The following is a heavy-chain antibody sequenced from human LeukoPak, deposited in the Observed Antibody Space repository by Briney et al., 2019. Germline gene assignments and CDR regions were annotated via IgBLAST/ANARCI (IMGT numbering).Heavy chain of an antibody. CDR2: ITSNGGST. D-gene: IGHD2/OR15-2a*01. CDR1: GFSFSTYA. Sequence: GGSLRLSCAASGFSFSTYAMHWVRQAPGKGLEYVSAITSNGGSTYYANSVKGRFTISRDNSKNTLYLQMGSLRAEDMAVYYCATAENTGYYSFWGQGTLVTVSS. CDR3: ATAENTGYYSF. J-gene: IGHJ4*02. V-gene: IGHV3-64*01.